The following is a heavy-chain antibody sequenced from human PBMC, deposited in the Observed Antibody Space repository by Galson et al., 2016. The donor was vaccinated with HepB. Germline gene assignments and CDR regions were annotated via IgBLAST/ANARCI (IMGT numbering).Heavy chain of an antibody. CDR1: GFRFSSYA. CDR3: APEDPDIVLVVAANGMGV. V-gene: IGHV3-23*01. Sequence: SLRLSCAASGFRFSSYAMSWVRQAPGKGLEWVSAISGTRGVTYYADSVRGRFTISRDNSKHTLYLQMKILRAEDTAIYYCAPEDPDIVLVVAANGMGVWGLGTTVTVSS. CDR2: ISGTRGVT. D-gene: IGHD2-15*01. J-gene: IGHJ6*02.